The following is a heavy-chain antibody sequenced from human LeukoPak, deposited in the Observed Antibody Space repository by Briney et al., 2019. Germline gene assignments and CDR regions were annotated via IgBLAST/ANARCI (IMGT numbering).Heavy chain of an antibody. CDR1: GFTFTSYT. D-gene: IGHD2-2*01. CDR3: ARGPAAAIDY. V-gene: IGHV3-48*02. CDR2: ISNSGNTI. J-gene: IGHJ4*02. Sequence: GGSLRLSCAASGFTFTSYTMNWVRQAPGKGLEWVSFISNSGNTIYYADSVKGRFTISRDNAKNSLYLQMSSLRDEDTAVYYCARGPAAAIDYWGQGTLVTLSS.